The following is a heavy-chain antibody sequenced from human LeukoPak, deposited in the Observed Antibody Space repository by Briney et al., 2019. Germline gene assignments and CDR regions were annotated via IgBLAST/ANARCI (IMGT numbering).Heavy chain of an antibody. J-gene: IGHJ5*02. CDR2: IRSSSSYI. CDR3: ARSGYCSSTSCYRDWFDP. Sequence: GGSLRLSCAASGFTFSSYSMNWVRQAPGKGLEWVSSIRSSSSYIYYADSVKGRFTISRDNAKNSLYLQMNSLRAEDTAVYYCARSGYCSSTSCYRDWFDPWGQGTLVTVSS. D-gene: IGHD2-2*01. V-gene: IGHV3-21*01. CDR1: GFTFSSYS.